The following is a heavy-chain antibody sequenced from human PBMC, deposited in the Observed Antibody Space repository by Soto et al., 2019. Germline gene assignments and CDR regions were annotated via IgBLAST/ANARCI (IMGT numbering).Heavy chain of an antibody. CDR1: GFAFDTYA. D-gene: IGHD6-13*01. CDR2: ISSDGSKK. J-gene: IGHJ6*01. Sequence: QVQLVESEGGVVQPGGSLRLSCAASGFAFDTYAMHWVRQAPGKGLEWVALISSDGSKKHVADSVKGRFTISRDNSKTLLYLQMESLRAEDTAVNYCAKATAAAYYYHFYGMDVWGQGTTVTVSS. CDR3: AKATAAAYYYHFYGMDV. V-gene: IGHV3-30-3*01.